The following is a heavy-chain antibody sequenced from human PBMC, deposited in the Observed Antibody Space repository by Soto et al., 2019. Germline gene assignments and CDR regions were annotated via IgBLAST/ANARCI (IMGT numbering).Heavy chain of an antibody. J-gene: IGHJ4*02. V-gene: IGHV3-30*18. D-gene: IGHD3-16*01. CDR2: ISNDGSSE. Sequence: LRLSFAASGFTFNKYGMHWVRQAPGKGLEWVAAISNDGSSEYYADSVLGRSTISRDNPKNTLYLQMNSLKSEDTAVYSCANQERGSYFDYWGQGTLVPVSS. CDR3: ANQERGSYFDY. CDR1: GFTFNKYG.